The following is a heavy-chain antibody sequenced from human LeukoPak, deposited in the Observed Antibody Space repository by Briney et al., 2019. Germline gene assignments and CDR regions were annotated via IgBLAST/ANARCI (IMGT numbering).Heavy chain of an antibody. CDR2: TYYRSKWYN. CDR3: ARPIYDSSGYLRDRFDH. CDR1: GDSVSTNRAA. V-gene: IGHV6-1*01. Sequence: SQTLSLTCAISGDSVSTNRAAWNWIRQSPSRGLEWLGRTYYRSKWYNDYAVSVKSRITINPDTSKNQFSLQLNSVTPEDTALYYCARPIYDSSGYLRDRFDHWGQGTLVTVSS. J-gene: IGHJ4*02. D-gene: IGHD3-22*01.